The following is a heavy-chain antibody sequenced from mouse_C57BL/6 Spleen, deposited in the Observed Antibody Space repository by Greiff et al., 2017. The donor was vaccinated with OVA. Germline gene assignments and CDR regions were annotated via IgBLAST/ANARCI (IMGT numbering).Heavy chain of an antibody. CDR2: ISYDGSN. V-gene: IGHV3-6*01. Sequence: DVQLQESGPGLVKPSQSLSLTCSVTGYSITSGYYWNWIRQFPGNKLEWMGYISYDGSNNYNPSLKNRISITRDTSKNQFFLKLNSVTTEDTATYYCAREMGKGFDYWGQGTTLTVSS. CDR1: GYSITSGYY. CDR3: AREMGKGFDY. J-gene: IGHJ2*01. D-gene: IGHD1-3*01.